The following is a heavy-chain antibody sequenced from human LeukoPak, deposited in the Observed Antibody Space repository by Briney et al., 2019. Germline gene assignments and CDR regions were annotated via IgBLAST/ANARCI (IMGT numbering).Heavy chain of an antibody. V-gene: IGHV4-59*01. D-gene: IGHD3-16*01. CDR3: TRGAGWLIDY. CDR2: FYNSGRS. J-gene: IGHJ4*02. CDR1: DDSISDYY. Sequence: SETLSLTCTVSDDSISDYYWGWIRQPPGKGLEWIGYFYNSGRSTYNPSLKSRVTISADTSKNHFSLKLNSVTTTDTAVYYCTRGAGWLIDYWGQGILVTVSS.